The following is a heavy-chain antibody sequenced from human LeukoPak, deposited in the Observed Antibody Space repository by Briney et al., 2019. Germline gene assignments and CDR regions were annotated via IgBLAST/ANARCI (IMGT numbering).Heavy chain of an antibody. CDR1: GGTFSSYA. D-gene: IGHD5-18*01. V-gene: IGHV1-69*13. CDR2: IIPIFGTA. J-gene: IGHJ4*02. CDR3: ASKRGYSYGLDY. Sequence: ASVKVSCKASGGTFSSYAISWVRQAPGQGLEWMGGIIPIFGTANYAQKFQGRVTITADESTSTGYTELSSLRSEDTAVYYCASKRGYSYGLDYWGQGTLVTVSS.